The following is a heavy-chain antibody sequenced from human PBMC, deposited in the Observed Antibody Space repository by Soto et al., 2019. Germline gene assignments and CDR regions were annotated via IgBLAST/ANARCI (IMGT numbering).Heavy chain of an antibody. V-gene: IGHV1-69*06. CDR3: ARPIHYYDSSGSDC. CDR2: IIPIFGTA. CDR1: GGTFSSYA. Sequence: QVQLVQSGAEVKKPGSSVNVSCKASGGTFSSYAISWVRQAPGQGLEWMGGIIPIFGTANYAQKFQGRVTITAHKSTSTAYMELSSLRSEDTAVYYCARPIHYYDSSGSDCWGQGTLVTVSS. D-gene: IGHD3-22*01. J-gene: IGHJ1*01.